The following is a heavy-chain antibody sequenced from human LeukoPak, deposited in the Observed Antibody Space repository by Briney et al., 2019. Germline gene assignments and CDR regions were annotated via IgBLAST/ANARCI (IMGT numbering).Heavy chain of an antibody. J-gene: IGHJ3*02. CDR1: GFTIDDYA. Sequence: GGSLRLSCAASGFTIDDYAMHWVRQAPGKGLEWVSGISWNSGSIGYADSVKGRFTISRDNAKNSLYLQMNGLRAEDTALYYCAKDISGGDDAFDIWGQGTMVTVSS. V-gene: IGHV3-9*01. D-gene: IGHD2-21*02. CDR3: AKDISGGDDAFDI. CDR2: ISWNSGSI.